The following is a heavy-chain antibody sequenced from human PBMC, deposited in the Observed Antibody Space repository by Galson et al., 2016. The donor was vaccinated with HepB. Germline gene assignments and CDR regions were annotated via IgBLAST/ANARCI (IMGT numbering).Heavy chain of an antibody. Sequence: LRLSCAASGFSISTYTMNWVRQAPGKGLEWISYISSSSAYVDYADSVEGRFTISRENAKNSLYLQMNSLRAEDTAVYYCARDRSRFSSGYYTGARDVFAIWGQGTVVTVSS. J-gene: IGHJ3*02. CDR3: ARDRSRFSSGYYTGARDVFAI. CDR1: GFSISTYT. V-gene: IGHV3-21*01. CDR2: ISSSSAYV. D-gene: IGHD3-3*01.